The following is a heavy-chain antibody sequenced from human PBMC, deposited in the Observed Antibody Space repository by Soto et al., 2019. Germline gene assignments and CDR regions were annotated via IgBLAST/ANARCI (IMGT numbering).Heavy chain of an antibody. CDR3: AKDICISTSCCRQYNWVAP. CDR2: ISYGGSNK. J-gene: IGHJ5*02. V-gene: IGHV3-30*18. CDR1: GFSLSSYG. D-gene: IGHD2-2*01. Sequence: GGSLRLACAVYGFSLSSYGMQWVSQAPGKGMEWVAVISYGGSNKYYADSVKGRFTISRDNSKNTLYLQMNNLRAEDTAVYYCAKDICISTSCCRQYNWVAPCGQGTLVTVSS.